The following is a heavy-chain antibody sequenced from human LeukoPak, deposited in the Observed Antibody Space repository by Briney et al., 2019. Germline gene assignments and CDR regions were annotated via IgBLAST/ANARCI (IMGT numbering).Heavy chain of an antibody. D-gene: IGHD3-22*01. J-gene: IGHJ6*02. CDR2: IIPIFGTA. CDR3: ARGSMILYGMDV. Sequence: GASVKVSCKASGYTFTSYYMHWVRQAPGQGLEWMGGIIPIFGTANYAQKFQGRVTITADESTSTAYMELSSLRSEDTAVYYCARGSMILYGMDVWGQGTTVTVSS. V-gene: IGHV1-69*13. CDR1: GYTFTSYY.